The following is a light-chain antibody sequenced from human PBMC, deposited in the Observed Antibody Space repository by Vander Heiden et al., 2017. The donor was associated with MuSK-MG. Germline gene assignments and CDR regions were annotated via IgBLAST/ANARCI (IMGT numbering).Light chain of an antibody. CDR2: GNS. CDR1: SSNIGAGYD. V-gene: IGLV1-40*01. Sequence: HSALTQPFPVSGAPRQRVTLSFTRRSSNIGAGYDVHWYQQLPGTAPKLLIYGNSNRPSGVPDRFSGSKSGTSASLAITGLQAEDEADYYCQSYDSSLSGPVVFGGGTKLTVL. CDR3: QSYDSSLSGPVV. J-gene: IGLJ2*01.